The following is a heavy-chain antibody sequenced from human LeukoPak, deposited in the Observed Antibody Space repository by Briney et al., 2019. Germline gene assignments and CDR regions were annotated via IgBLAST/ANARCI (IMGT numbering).Heavy chain of an antibody. CDR1: GFTFSSYA. Sequence: AGGSLRLSCSASGFTFSSYAMHWVRQAPGKGLEYVSTISSNGGYTYFADSVNGRFTISRDNSKNTLYLQMSSLRAEDTAVYYCVKDFGSYSSGHDYWGQGALVTVSS. V-gene: IGHV3-64D*09. D-gene: IGHD3-22*01. CDR3: VKDFGSYSSGHDY. J-gene: IGHJ4*02. CDR2: ISSNGGYT.